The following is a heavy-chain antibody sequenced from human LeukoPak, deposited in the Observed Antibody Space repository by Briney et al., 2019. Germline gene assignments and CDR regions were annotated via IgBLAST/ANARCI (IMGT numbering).Heavy chain of an antibody. J-gene: IGHJ3*02. V-gene: IGHV3-30*02. Sequence: GGSLRLSCAASGFTFSSYSMNWVRQAPGKGLEWVTFIRYDGSNKYYADSVKGRFTISRDNSKNTVYLQMNSLRAEDTAVYYCARDHAYAFDIWGQGTLVTVSS. D-gene: IGHD2-2*01. CDR1: GFTFSSYS. CDR3: ARDHAYAFDI. CDR2: IRYDGSNK.